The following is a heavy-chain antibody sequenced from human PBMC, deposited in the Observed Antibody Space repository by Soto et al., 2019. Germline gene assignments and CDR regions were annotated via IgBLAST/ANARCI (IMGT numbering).Heavy chain of an antibody. D-gene: IGHD3-3*01. CDR1: GGSVSSGSYY. J-gene: IGHJ4*02. V-gene: IGHV4-61*01. CDR3: ASRGRFLEWSPPYY. Sequence: ETLSLTCTVSGGSVSSGSYYWSWIRQPPGKGLEWIGYIYYSGSTNYNPSLKSRVTISVDTSKNQFSLKLSSVTAADTAVYYCASRGRFLEWSPPYYWGQGTLVTV. CDR2: IYYSGST.